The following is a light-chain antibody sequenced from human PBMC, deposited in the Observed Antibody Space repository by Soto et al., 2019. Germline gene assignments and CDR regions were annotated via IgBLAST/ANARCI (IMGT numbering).Light chain of an antibody. CDR3: QQYNYYYT. J-gene: IGKJ2*01. V-gene: IGKV1-5*01. Sequence: DIQMTQSPSTLSASVGDRVTITCRASQTINSWLAWYQQKPGKAPKLLIYDASSLESGVPSRFSGSGSGTEFTLTISSLQPDDFATYYCQQYNYYYTFGQGTKLEIK. CDR2: DAS. CDR1: QTINSW.